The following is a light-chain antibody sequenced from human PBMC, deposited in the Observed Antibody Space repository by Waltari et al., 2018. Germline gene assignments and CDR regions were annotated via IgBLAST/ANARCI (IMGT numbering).Light chain of an antibody. V-gene: IGKV1-12*01. Sequence: EIQMTQYPSSVSASVGDRVTITCRASQAISSWLAWYQQKPGNSPYLLIYHASNLQSGVPSRFSGSGSGTDFTLTISSLRPEDSAIYYCQQGSAFPPTFGQGTKVEIK. CDR1: QAISSW. CDR2: HAS. J-gene: IGKJ1*01. CDR3: QQGSAFPPT.